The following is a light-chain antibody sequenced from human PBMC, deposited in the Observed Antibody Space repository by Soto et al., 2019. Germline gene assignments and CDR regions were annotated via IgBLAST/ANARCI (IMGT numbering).Light chain of an antibody. CDR2: EGS. V-gene: IGLV2-23*03. Sequence: QSVLTQPASMSGSPGQSITISCTGTSNDVGSYNLVSWYQQHPGKAPKLMIYEGSKRPSGVSNRFSGSKSDNTASLTISGLQAEDEADYYCCSYVGSSTFVFGGGTKLTVL. J-gene: IGLJ2*01. CDR3: CSYVGSSTFV. CDR1: SNDVGSYNL.